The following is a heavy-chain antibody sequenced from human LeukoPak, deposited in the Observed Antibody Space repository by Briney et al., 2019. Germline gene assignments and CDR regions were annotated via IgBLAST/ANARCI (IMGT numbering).Heavy chain of an antibody. CDR2: IYPGDSDT. Sequence: GASLKISCTGSGYRFSTNWIGWVRQMPGKGLEWMGIIYPGDSDTRYSPSFQGQVTISADKSISPAYLQWSSLKASDTAMYYCVRVLWTWALNYYYGMDVWGQGTTVTVSS. CDR1: GYRFSTNW. D-gene: IGHD2-8*02. CDR3: VRVLWTWALNYYYGMDV. J-gene: IGHJ6*02. V-gene: IGHV5-51*01.